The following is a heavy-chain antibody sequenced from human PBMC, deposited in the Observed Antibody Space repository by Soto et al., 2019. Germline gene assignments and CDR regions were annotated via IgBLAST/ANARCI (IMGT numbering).Heavy chain of an antibody. V-gene: IGHV1-69*13. CDR3: ARDRAWDGSYYYYGMDV. D-gene: IGHD1-1*01. CDR2: IIPIFGTA. CDR1: GGTFSSYA. Sequence: SVKVSCKASGGTFSSYAISWVRQAPGQGLEWMGGIIPIFGTANYAQKFQGRVTITADESTSTAYMELSSLRSEDTAVYYYARDRAWDGSYYYYGMDVWGQGTTVTVSS. J-gene: IGHJ6*02.